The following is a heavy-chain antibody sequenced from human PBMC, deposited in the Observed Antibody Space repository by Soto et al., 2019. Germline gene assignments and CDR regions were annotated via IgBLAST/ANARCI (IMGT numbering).Heavy chain of an antibody. Sequence: GESLKISCKGSGYTFTNSWLGWVRQMPGKGLEWMGIIFPSDSDTRYSPSFQGQVTISADKSISTAYLQWSSLKASDTAMYYCARLEDHNWFDPWGQGTLVTVSS. J-gene: IGHJ5*02. CDR3: ARLEDHNWFDP. CDR2: IFPSDSDT. CDR1: GYTFTNSW. V-gene: IGHV5-51*01.